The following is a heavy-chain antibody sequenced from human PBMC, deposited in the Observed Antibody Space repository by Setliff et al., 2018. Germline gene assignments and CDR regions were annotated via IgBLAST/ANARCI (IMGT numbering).Heavy chain of an antibody. CDR2: TRNKANSYTT. CDR3: AKVPNYISTTWSPDAY. CDR1: GFTFRGFA. D-gene: IGHD1-26*01. V-gene: IGHV3-72*01. Sequence: GSLRLSCAASGFTFRGFAMHWVRQAPGKGLEWVGRTRNKANSYTTEYAASVKGRFTISRDDSKNSLSLQMNSLKTEDTAVYYCAKVPNYISTTWSPDAYWGQGTLVTV. J-gene: IGHJ4*02.